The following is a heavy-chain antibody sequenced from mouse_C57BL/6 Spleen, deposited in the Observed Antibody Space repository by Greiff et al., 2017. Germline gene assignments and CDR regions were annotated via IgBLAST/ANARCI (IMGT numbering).Heavy chain of an antibody. D-gene: IGHD4-1*01. Sequence: EVQGVESGGGLVKPGGSLKLSCAASGFTFSDYGMHWVRQAPEKGLEWVAYISSGSSTIYYADTVKGRFTISRDNAKNTLFLQMTSLRSEDTAMYYCARRPLGRGYFDVWGTGTTVTVSS. CDR1: GFTFSDYG. CDR3: ARRPLGRGYFDV. CDR2: ISSGSSTI. J-gene: IGHJ1*03. V-gene: IGHV5-17*01.